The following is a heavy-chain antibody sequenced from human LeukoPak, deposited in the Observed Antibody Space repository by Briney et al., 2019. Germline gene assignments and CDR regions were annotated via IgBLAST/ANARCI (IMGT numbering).Heavy chain of an antibody. J-gene: IGHJ4*02. CDR1: GFTFSSYW. CDR2: IKKDGSEK. D-gene: IGHD5-18*01. Sequence: GGSLRLSCAASGFTFSSYWMSWVRQAPGKGLEWVANIKKDGSEKYYVDSVKGRFTISRDNAKTSLYLQMNSLRAEDTAVYYCARDSSPIQLWPAGFDYWGQGTLVTVSS. CDR3: ARDSSPIQLWPAGFDY. V-gene: IGHV3-7*01.